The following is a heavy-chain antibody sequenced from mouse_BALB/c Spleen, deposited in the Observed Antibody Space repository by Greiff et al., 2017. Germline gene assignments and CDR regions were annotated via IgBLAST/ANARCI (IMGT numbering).Heavy chain of an antibody. CDR1: GYSFTSYW. V-gene: IGHV1-5*01. CDR2: IYPGNSDT. D-gene: IGHD2-10*02. CDR3: TSPYEAWFAY. J-gene: IGHJ3*01. Sequence: EVKLMESGTVLARPGASVKMSCKASGYSFTSYWMHWVKQRPGQGLEWIGAIYPGNSDTSYNQKFKGKAKLTAVTSASNAYMELSSLTNEDSAVYYCTSPYEAWFAYWGQGTLVTVSA.